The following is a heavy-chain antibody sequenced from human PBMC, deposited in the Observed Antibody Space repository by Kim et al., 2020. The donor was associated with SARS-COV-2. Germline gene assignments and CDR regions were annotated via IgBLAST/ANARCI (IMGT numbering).Heavy chain of an antibody. CDR3: ARGRAGVVPSPVLGLGPYYEYLAFDV. CDR2: INHGGST. D-gene: IGHD5-12*01. Sequence: SETLSLTCAVYVGSFSGYSWTWIRQSPGKGLEWIGEINHGGSTNYNPSLKSRLSLSVDTSKNQFSLILRSATAADTAVYYCARGRAGVVPSPVLGLGPYYEYLAFDVWGRGTTVTVSS. V-gene: IGHV4-34*01. CDR1: VGSFSGYS. J-gene: IGHJ6*02.